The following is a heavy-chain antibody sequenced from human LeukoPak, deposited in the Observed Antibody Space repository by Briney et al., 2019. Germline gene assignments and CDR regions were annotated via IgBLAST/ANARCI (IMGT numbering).Heavy chain of an antibody. J-gene: IGHJ4*02. CDR1: GFTYSSFG. CDR2: ISYDGSNK. Sequence: GGSLRLSCAVSGFTYSSFGMHWVRQAPGKGLEWVAVISYDGSNKYYADSVKGRFTISRDNSKNTLYLQMNSLRAEDTAVYYCARDLYYGDYASTFDYWGQGTLVTVSS. D-gene: IGHD4-17*01. V-gene: IGHV3-30*19. CDR3: ARDLYYGDYASTFDY.